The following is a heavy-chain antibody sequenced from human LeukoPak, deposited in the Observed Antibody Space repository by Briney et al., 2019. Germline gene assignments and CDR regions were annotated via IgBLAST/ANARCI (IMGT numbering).Heavy chain of an antibody. D-gene: IGHD2-2*01. CDR3: ARALQDIVVVPAAAFDY. CDR2: IYYSGRT. V-gene: IGHV4-39*01. J-gene: IGHJ4*02. CDR1: GGSISSSSYY. Sequence: SGALSLPCTVAGGSISSSSYYGGGIRQPPGEGLEWIGSIYYSGRTYYNPSLKSRVSISVDTSKNQFSLKLSSVTAADTAVYYCARALQDIVVVPAAAFDYWGQGTLVTVSS.